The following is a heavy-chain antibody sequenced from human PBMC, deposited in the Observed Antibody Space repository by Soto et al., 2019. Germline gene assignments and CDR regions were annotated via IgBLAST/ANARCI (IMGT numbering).Heavy chain of an antibody. V-gene: IGHV4-31*03. D-gene: IGHD2-8*01. CDR2: IDYRGST. CDR1: GGSISSGGDY. Sequence: QVQLQESGPGLVKPSQTLSLTCTVSGGSISSGGDYWSWIGQHPGKGLEWIGNIDYRGSTYYTPSVKSRVTISVATSKIQFSLKLSSVNDADTAVYYCARDGCTNGVCLFDSWGQGTLVTVSS. CDR3: ARDGCTNGVCLFDS. J-gene: IGHJ4*02.